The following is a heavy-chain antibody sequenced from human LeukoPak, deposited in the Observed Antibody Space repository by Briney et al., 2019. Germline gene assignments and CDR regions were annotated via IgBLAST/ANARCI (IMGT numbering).Heavy chain of an antibody. Sequence: SETLSLTCTVSGGSVSSGSYYWSWIRQPPGKGLEWIGYIYYSGSTNYNPSLKSRVTISVDTSKNQFSLKLSSVTAADTAVYYCAREVDYGDYLDASDIWGQGTMVTVSS. CDR3: AREVDYGDYLDASDI. J-gene: IGHJ3*02. D-gene: IGHD4-17*01. V-gene: IGHV4-61*01. CDR2: IYYSGST. CDR1: GGSVSSGSYY.